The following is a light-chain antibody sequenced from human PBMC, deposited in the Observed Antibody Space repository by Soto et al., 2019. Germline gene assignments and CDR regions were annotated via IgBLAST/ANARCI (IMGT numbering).Light chain of an antibody. V-gene: IGLV2-14*01. CDR1: SSDVGGYNY. J-gene: IGLJ1*01. CDR2: EVS. Sequence: QSALTQPASVSGSPGQSITISCTGTSSDVGGYNYVSWYQQHPGTAPKLMIYEVSNRPSGVSDRFSGSRSGNTASLTISGLQAEDESDYYCCSYAGNNIYVFGTGTKLTVL. CDR3: CSYAGNNIYV.